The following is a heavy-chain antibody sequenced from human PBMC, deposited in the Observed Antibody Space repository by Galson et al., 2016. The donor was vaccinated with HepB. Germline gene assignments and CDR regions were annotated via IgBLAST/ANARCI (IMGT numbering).Heavy chain of an antibody. J-gene: IGHJ5*01. CDR2: IKRDGSEK. CDR1: GFTFSSYW. D-gene: IGHD6-13*01. Sequence: SLRLSCAASGFTFSSYWMSWVRQAPGKGLEWVANIKRDGSEKYFVDSVKGRFTISRDNSKNTLYLQMNSLRPEDTAIYYCAKAMAAARTNWFDPWGQGTAVTVSS. V-gene: IGHV3-7*01. CDR3: AKAMAAARTNWFDP.